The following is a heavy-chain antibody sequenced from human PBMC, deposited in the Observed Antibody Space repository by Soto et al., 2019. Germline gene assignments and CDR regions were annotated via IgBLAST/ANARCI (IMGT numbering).Heavy chain of an antibody. CDR1: GGTFSSYA. V-gene: IGHV1-69*13. CDR3: ARAFRGGYSGPFDY. CDR2: IIPIFGTA. D-gene: IGHD5-12*01. Sequence: SVKVSCKASGGTFSSYAISWVRQAPGQGLEWMGGIIPIFGTANYAQKFQGRVTITADGSTSTAYMELSSLRSEDTAVYYCARAFRGGYSGPFDYWGQGTLVTVS. J-gene: IGHJ4*02.